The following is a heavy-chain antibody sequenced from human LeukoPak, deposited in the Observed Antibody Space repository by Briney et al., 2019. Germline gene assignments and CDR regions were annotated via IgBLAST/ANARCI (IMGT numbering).Heavy chain of an antibody. CDR3: ASRYQPLSQYYYGMDV. CDR1: GGTFSSYA. Sequence: ASVKVSCKASGGTFSSYAISWVRQAPGQGLEWMGRIIPILGIANYAQKFQGRVTITADKSTSTAYMELSSLRSEDTAVYYCASRYQPLSQYYYGMDVWGQGTTVTVSS. V-gene: IGHV1-69*04. D-gene: IGHD2-2*01. CDR2: IIPILGIA. J-gene: IGHJ6*02.